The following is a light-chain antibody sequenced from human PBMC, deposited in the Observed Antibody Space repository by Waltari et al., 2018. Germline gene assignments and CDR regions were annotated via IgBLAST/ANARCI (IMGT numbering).Light chain of an antibody. J-gene: IGLJ3*02. Sequence: QSGLTQPPSVSAAPGQKVTISCSGSGSNIGNNYVSWYQQLPGTAPKLLIYDNNKRPAGSPDRFSGAKSGTSATLGITGLQTGDEADYYCGTWDNSLSAGVFGGGTKLTVL. V-gene: IGLV1-51*01. CDR3: GTWDNSLSAGV. CDR1: GSNIGNNY. CDR2: DNN.